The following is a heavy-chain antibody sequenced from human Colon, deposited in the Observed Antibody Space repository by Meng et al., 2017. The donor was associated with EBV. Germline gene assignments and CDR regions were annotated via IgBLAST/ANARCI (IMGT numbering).Heavy chain of an antibody. V-gene: IGHV4-61*08. Sequence: QVPGHCPAQRSGTVARTCTLPRDSSCSGDYCWCWVQQPPGKGLEWIGYIHYSGRTKYNPSIKFRVTILVDTSKKQDNLKMSSATAADSAMYACARVQWLPRQGLLYVPWGQGTLVTVSS. CDR3: ARVQWLPRQGLLYVP. D-gene: IGHD6-19*01. J-gene: IGHJ5*02. CDR2: IHYSGRT. CDR1: RDSSCSGDYC.